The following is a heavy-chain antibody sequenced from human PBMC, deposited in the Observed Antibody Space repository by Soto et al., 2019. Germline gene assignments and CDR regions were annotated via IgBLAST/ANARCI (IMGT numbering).Heavy chain of an antibody. CDR2: IIPLFGKA. CDR1: GGSFSTLG. J-gene: IGHJ4*02. D-gene: IGHD6-19*01. Sequence: GASVKVSCKASGGSFSTLGINWVRQAPGQGLEWMGGIIPLFGKARYAETSQGRVTITADTSTGTAYMEVSSLRSDDTAVFYCATAHNSGSYFFDYWGPGTLVTVSS. CDR3: ATAHNSGSYFFDY. V-gene: IGHV1-69*06.